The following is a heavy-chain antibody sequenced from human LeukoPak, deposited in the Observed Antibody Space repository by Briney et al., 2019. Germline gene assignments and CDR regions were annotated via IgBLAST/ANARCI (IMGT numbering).Heavy chain of an antibody. CDR1: GFTFSSAW. CDR2: IKRKTDGGTT. V-gene: IGHV3-15*01. CDR3: TARNYYGSGGFDY. D-gene: IGHD3-10*01. J-gene: IGHJ4*02. Sequence: GGSLRLSCVASGFTFSSAWMSWVRQAPGKGLEWVGRIKRKTDGGTTDYAAPVKGRFSISRDDSKTTLYLQMNSLKTEDTAVYYCTARNYYGSGGFDYWGQGTLVTVSS.